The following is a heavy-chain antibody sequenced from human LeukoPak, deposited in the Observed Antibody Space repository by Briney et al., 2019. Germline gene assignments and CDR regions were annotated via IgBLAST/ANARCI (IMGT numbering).Heavy chain of an antibody. CDR3: ARVGWSSGYIYADY. CDR2: INPNSGGT. D-gene: IGHD3-22*01. CDR1: GYTFTGYY. Sequence: GASVKVSCKASGYTFTGYYMHWVRQAPGQGLEWMGWINPNSGGTNYAQKFQGRVTMTRDTSISTAYMELSRLRSDDTAVYYCARVGWSSGYIYADYWGQGTLVTVSS. V-gene: IGHV1-2*02. J-gene: IGHJ4*02.